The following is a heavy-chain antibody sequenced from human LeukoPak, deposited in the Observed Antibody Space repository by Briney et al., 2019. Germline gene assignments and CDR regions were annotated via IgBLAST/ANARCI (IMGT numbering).Heavy chain of an antibody. CDR2: IWYDGSNK. Sequence: GGSLRLSCAASGFTFSSYGMHWVRQAPGKVLEWVAVIWYDGSNKYYADSVKGRFTISRDNSKNTLYLQMNSLRAEDTAVYYCARDDGFWSGYYWGQGTLVTVSS. J-gene: IGHJ4*02. V-gene: IGHV3-33*01. D-gene: IGHD3-3*01. CDR1: GFTFSSYG. CDR3: ARDDGFWSGYY.